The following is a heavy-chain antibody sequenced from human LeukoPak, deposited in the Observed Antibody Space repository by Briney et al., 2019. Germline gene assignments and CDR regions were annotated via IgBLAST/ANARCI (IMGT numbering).Heavy chain of an antibody. J-gene: IGHJ1*01. CDR3: ARGPTYYYDSSGYSFFFQH. V-gene: IGHV4-34*01. CDR2: INHSGST. Sequence: SETLSLTCAVYGGSFSGYYWSWIRQPPGKGLEWIGEINHSGSTTYNPSLKSRVTISVDTSKNQFSLKLSSVTAADTAVYYCARGPTYYYDSSGYSFFFQHCGQGTLVTVSS. D-gene: IGHD3-22*01. CDR1: GGSFSGYY.